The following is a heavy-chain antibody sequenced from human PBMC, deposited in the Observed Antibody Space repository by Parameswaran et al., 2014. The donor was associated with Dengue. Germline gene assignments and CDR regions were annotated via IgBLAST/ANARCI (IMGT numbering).Heavy chain of an antibody. D-gene: IGHD3-10*01. CDR2: IYYSGST. Sequence: WIRQPPGKGLEWIGYIYYSGSTYYNPSLKSRVTISVGTSKNQFSLKLSSVTAADTAVYYCATRYGSGSYYKPWGAGWSYWGQGTLVTVSS. V-gene: IGHV4-31*02. CDR3: ATRYGSGSYYKPWGAGWSY. J-gene: IGHJ4*02.